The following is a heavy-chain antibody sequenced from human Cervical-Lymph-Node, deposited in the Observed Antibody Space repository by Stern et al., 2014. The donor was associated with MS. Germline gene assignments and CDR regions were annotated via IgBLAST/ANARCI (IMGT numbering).Heavy chain of an antibody. CDR1: GYTFIDYA. V-gene: IGHV1-3*01. J-gene: IGHJ4*02. CDR2: VKGGNGDT. Sequence: QVQLVQPGAEVKEPGASVKISCKASGYTFIDYAVQGLRQAPAQGLERMGWVKGGNGDTRYSQKFQGNVTFTRDTSATTAYMELNSLRSEDTAVYYCAVGWGDHWGQGTLVTVSS. CDR3: AVGWGDH. D-gene: IGHD3-16*01.